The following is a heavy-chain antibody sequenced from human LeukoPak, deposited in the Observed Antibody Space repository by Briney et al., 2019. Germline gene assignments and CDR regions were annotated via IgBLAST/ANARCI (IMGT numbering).Heavy chain of an antibody. CDR2: IKEDGARE. D-gene: IGHD2-8*02. J-gene: IGHJ5*02. V-gene: IGHV3-7*01. Sequence: GGSLRLSCAASGFNFGSYWMSWVRQAPGKGLEWVAHIKEDGARENYVDSVKGRFTISRYNAKNALYLQMNNLRAEDTALYFCTRDGWGNVLDLWGQGAMVTVSS. CDR3: TRDGWGNVLDL. CDR1: GFNFGSYW.